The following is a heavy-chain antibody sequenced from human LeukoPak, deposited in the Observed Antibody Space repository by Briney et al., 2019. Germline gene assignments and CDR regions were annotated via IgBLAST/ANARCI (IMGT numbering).Heavy chain of an antibody. CDR1: GFTFSNYG. J-gene: IGHJ4*02. CDR2: ISGSGGSA. D-gene: IGHD3-22*01. Sequence: GGSLRLSCAASGFTFSNYGMSWVRQAPGKGLEWVSAISGSGGSAYYADSVKGRFTISRDNSKTTLDLQMNSLRAEDTAVYYCASLSGYYYFYYWGQGTLVTVSS. V-gene: IGHV3-23*01. CDR3: ASLSGYYYFYY.